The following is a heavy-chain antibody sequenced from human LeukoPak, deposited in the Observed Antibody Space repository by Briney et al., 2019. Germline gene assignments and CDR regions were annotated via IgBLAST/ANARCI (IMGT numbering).Heavy chain of an antibody. CDR1: GYTFTGYY. CDR2: INPNSGGT. D-gene: IGHD1-26*01. V-gene: IGHV1-2*02. J-gene: IGHJ4*02. Sequence: ASVKVSCKASGYTFTGYYMHWVRQAPGQGLEWMGWINPNSGGTNYAQKFQGRVTMTRDTSISTAYMELSRLRSDDMAVYYCARARSGSYTDLDYWGQGTLVTVSS. CDR3: ARARSGSYTDLDY.